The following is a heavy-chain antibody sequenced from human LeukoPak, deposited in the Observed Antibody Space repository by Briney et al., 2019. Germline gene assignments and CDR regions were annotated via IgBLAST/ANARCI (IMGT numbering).Heavy chain of an antibody. CDR2: ISYDGSDK. J-gene: IGHJ4*02. CDR3: AKGPDSSGYYYYVDY. CDR1: GFTFSIYG. D-gene: IGHD3-22*01. V-gene: IGHV3-30*18. Sequence: GGSLRLSCAASGFTFSIYGMHWVRQAPGKGLEWVAVISYDGSDKYYADSVKGRFTIPRDNSKNTLYLQMNSLRAEDTAVYYCAKGPDSSGYYYYVDYWGRGTLVTVSS.